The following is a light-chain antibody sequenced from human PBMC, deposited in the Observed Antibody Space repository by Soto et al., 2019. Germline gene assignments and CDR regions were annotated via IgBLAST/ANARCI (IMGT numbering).Light chain of an antibody. J-gene: IGLJ3*02. CDR3: QSYDTSRFVLV. V-gene: IGLV1-40*01. CDR2: CHQ. Sequence: SVLTQPPSVTGDPGQRVTIFCTWNNSNIRTGYGGHRPERFPGIAPRRLTYCHQKRPSGVPDRFSGSNPSTSASLAITGLHAEDEADYYSQSYDTSRFVLVFCGRTKETVL. CDR1: NSNIRTGYG.